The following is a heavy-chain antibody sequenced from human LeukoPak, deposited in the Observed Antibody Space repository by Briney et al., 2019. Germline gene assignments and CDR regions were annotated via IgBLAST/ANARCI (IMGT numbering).Heavy chain of an antibody. CDR2: ISYDGSNK. D-gene: IGHD3-22*01. Sequence: GRSLRLSCAASGFTFSSYGMHWVRQAPGKGLEWVAVISYDGSNKYYADSVKGRFTISRDNSKNTLYLQMNSLRAEDTAVYYCAKTYDSSGYYYVFGYWGQGTLVTVSS. V-gene: IGHV3-30*18. J-gene: IGHJ4*02. CDR1: GFTFSSYG. CDR3: AKTYDSSGYYYVFGY.